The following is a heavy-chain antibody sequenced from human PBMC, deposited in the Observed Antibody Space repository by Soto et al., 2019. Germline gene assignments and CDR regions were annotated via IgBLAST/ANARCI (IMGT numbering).Heavy chain of an antibody. CDR1: GFTFSSYA. D-gene: IGHD2-21*02. J-gene: IGHJ4*02. CDR2: ISGSGGST. V-gene: IGHV3-23*01. Sequence: EVQLLESGGGLVQPGGSLRLSCAASGFTFSSYAMSWVRQAPGKGLEWVSAISGSGGSTYYADSVKGRFTISRDNSKNXLXXQMNSLRAEDTAVYYCAKDRLPWAICGGDCYSFDYWGQGTLVTVSS. CDR3: AKDRLPWAICGGDCYSFDY.